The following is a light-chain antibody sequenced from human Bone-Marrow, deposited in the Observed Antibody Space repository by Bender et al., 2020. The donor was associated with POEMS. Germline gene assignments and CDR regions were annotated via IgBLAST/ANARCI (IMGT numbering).Light chain of an antibody. Sequence: QSALIQPPSVSGSPGQSVTISCTGSSSDVGSYDYVSWYQQHPGKAPKLMIYEVSERPSGVSNRFSGSKSGNTASLTISGLQAEDEADYYCCSYAGSSTHVVFGGGTKLTVL. J-gene: IGLJ2*01. CDR3: CSYAGSSTHVV. CDR1: SSDVGSYDY. CDR2: EVS. V-gene: IGLV2-23*02.